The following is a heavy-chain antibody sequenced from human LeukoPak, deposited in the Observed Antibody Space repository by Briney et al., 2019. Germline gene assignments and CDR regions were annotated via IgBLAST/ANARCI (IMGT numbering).Heavy chain of an antibody. CDR3: AKDLAGGGPVGY. CDR1: GFTFSSYS. CDR2: ISYDGSNK. J-gene: IGHJ4*02. Sequence: GGSLRLSCAASGFTFSSYSMNWVRQAPGKGLEWVAVISYDGSNKYYADSVKGRFTISRDNSKNTLYLQMNSLRAEDTAVYYCAKDLAGGGPVGYWGQGTLVTVSS. D-gene: IGHD2-8*02. V-gene: IGHV3-30*18.